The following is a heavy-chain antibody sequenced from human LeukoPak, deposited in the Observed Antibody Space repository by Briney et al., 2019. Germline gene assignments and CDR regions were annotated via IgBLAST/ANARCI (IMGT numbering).Heavy chain of an antibody. CDR2: IYYSGST. Sequence: PSETLSLTCTVSGGSISSSYWSWIRQPPGKGLEWIAYIYYSGSTNYNPSLKSRVTISVDTSKNQFSLKLTSVTAADTAVYYCARDCSGGSCYPTYGMDVWGQGTTVTVSS. CDR3: ARDCSGGSCYPTYGMDV. CDR1: GGSISSSY. D-gene: IGHD2-15*01. J-gene: IGHJ6*02. V-gene: IGHV4-59*01.